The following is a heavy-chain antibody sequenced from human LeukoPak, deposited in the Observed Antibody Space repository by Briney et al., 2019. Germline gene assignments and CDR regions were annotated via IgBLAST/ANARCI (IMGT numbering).Heavy chain of an antibody. CDR3: AKGDRNGWYFDY. D-gene: IGHD6-19*01. CDR2: INWDGDST. V-gene: IGHV3-20*04. Sequence: GGSLKLSCAASGFTVGNNFMSWVRQAPGKGLEWVAGINWDGDSTGYADSVKGRFTISRDNAKNSLFLQMNSLRAEEDTALYYCAKGDRNGWYFDYWGLGTLVTVSS. J-gene: IGHJ4*02. CDR1: GFTVGNNF.